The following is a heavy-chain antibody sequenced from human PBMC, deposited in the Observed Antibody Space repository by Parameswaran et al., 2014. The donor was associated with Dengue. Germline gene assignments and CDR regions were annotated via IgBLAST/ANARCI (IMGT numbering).Heavy chain of an antibody. CDR2: ISTYNGNT. D-gene: IGHD1-1*01. J-gene: IGHJ3*01. Sequence: WVRQAPGQGLEWMGWISTYNGNTNYAQKLQGRVTMTIDTSTPTAYMELRSLRSDDTAVYYCARHVQLERNDAFDVWGQGTMVTVSS. CDR3: ARHVQLERNDAFDV. V-gene: IGHV1-18*01.